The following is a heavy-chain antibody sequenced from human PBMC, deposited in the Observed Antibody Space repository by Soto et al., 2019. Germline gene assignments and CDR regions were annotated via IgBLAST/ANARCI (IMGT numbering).Heavy chain of an antibody. CDR2: IYYTGST. Sequence: SETLSLTCTVSGGSMSSNYWTWIRQSPGKGLEWIGYIYYTGSTKYNPSLQSRVTISLDTSKNQFSLRLTSVTSADTAVYYCARGLVFNHWGQGTLVTVSS. V-gene: IGHV4-59*01. CDR3: ARGLVFNH. D-gene: IGHD2-21*02. J-gene: IGHJ4*02. CDR1: GGSMSSNY.